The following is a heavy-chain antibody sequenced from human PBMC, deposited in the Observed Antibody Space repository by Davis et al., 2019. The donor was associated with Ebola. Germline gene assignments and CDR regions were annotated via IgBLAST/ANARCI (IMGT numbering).Heavy chain of an antibody. V-gene: IGHV1-2*02. D-gene: IGHD1-26*01. Sequence: ASVKVSCKASGYTFTGYYMHWVRQAPGQGLEWMGWINPKTDVTNYAQMFQGRVTLTRDTSSSTAYMELSRLRSDDTAVYFCARGAREWELGDHFDYWGQGTLVTVSS. CDR2: INPKTDVT. J-gene: IGHJ4*02. CDR3: ARGAREWELGDHFDY. CDR1: GYTFTGYY.